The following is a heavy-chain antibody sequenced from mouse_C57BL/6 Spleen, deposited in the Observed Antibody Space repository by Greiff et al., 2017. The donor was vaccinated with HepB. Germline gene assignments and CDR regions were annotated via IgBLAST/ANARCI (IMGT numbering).Heavy chain of an antibody. J-gene: IGHJ1*03. CDR3: ARWGLLRYLDV. Sequence: QVQLQQSGPELVKPGASVKISCKASGYAFSSSWMNWVKQRPGKGLEWIGRIYPGDGDTNYNGKFKGKATLTADKSSSTAYMQLSSLTSEDSAVYFCARWGLLRYLDVWGTGTTVTVSS. V-gene: IGHV1-82*01. CDR1: GYAFSSSW. D-gene: IGHD2-3*01. CDR2: IYPGDGDT.